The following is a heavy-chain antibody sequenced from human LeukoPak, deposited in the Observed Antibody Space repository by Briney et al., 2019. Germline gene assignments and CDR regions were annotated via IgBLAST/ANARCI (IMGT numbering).Heavy chain of an antibody. D-gene: IGHD2-8*01. J-gene: IGHJ6*03. CDR1: GFTFSSYS. V-gene: IGHV3-21*01. CDR3: ARDLTVRMKKSDMDV. CDR2: ISSSSSYI. Sequence: GGSLRLSCAASGFTFSSYSMNWVRQAPGKGLEWVSSISSSSSYIYYADSVKGRFTISRDNAKNSLYLQMNSLRAEDTAVYYCARDLTVRMKKSDMDVWGKGTTVTISS.